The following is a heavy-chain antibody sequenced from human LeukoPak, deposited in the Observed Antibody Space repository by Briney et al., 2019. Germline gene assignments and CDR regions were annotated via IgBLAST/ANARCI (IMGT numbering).Heavy chain of an antibody. D-gene: IGHD1-1*01. J-gene: IGHJ3*02. Sequence: ASVKVSCKASGYTFTSYAMHWVRQAPGQRPEWMGWISAGSGNTKCSQTFQDRLTLTRDTAASTVYMDLSSLRPEDTAVYFCARERDDDPFDIWGQGTLVIVSS. CDR1: GYTFTSYA. CDR2: ISAGSGNT. CDR3: ARERDDDPFDI. V-gene: IGHV1-3*01.